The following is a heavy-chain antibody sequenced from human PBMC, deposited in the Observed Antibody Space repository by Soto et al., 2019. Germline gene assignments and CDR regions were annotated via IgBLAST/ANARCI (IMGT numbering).Heavy chain of an antibody. CDR3: ASSVLMVYAIDY. V-gene: IGHV4-39*07. Sequence: SETLSLTCTVSGGSISSSSYYWGWIRQPPGKGLEWIGSIYYSGSTYYNPSLKSRVTISVDTSKNQLSLKLSSVTAADTAVYYCASSVLMVYAIDYWGQGTLVTVSS. CDR2: IYYSGST. CDR1: GGSISSSSYY. D-gene: IGHD2-8*01. J-gene: IGHJ4*02.